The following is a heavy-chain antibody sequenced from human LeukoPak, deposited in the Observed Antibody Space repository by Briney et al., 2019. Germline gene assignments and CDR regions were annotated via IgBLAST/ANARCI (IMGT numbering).Heavy chain of an antibody. CDR2: INWNGGST. V-gene: IGHV3-20*04. CDR3: ARSCGGDCYGAFDI. Sequence: PGGSLRLSCAASGFTFDDYGMSWVRQAPGKGLEWVSGINWNGGSTGYADSVKGRFTISRDNAKNSLYLQMNSLRAEDTAVYYCARSCGGDCYGAFDIWGQGTMVTVSS. CDR1: GFTFDDYG. J-gene: IGHJ3*02. D-gene: IGHD2-21*02.